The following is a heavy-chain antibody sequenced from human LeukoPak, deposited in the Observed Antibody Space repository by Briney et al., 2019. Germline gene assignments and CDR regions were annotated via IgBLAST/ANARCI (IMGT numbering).Heavy chain of an antibody. Sequence: SETLSLTCTVSGGSISSDAYFWSWIRQHPGKGLEWIGYIYYSGSTYYNPSLKSRVTISVDTSKNQFSLKLSSVTAADTAVYYCARTSIATRHFDYWGQGNPVTVPS. V-gene: IGHV4-31*03. CDR2: IYYSGST. D-gene: IGHD6-6*01. J-gene: IGHJ4*02. CDR1: GGSISSDAYF. CDR3: ARTSIATRHFDY.